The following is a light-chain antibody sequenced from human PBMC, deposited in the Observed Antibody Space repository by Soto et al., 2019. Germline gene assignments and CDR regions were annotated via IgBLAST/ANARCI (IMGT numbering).Light chain of an antibody. V-gene: IGLV2-11*01. J-gene: IGLJ3*02. CDR1: SSDVGGYNY. CDR3: CSYAGDYTWV. Sequence: QAVVTQPRSVSGSPGQSVTISCTGTSSDVGGYNYVSWYQHHPGKAPKFMIYDVSKRPSGVPDRFSASKSGNTASLTISGLQAEDEADYYCCSYAGDYTWVFGGGTKLTVL. CDR2: DVS.